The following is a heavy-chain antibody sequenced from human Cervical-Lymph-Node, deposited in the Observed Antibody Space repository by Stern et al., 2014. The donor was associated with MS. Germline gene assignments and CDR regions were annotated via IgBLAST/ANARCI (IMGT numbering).Heavy chain of an antibody. V-gene: IGHV3-7*01. CDR3: ARDVAAGFDY. CDR1: GFTFSSYW. J-gene: IGHJ4*02. Sequence: EVQLLESGGGLVQPGGSLRLSCVTSGFTFSSYWMAWVRQAPGKGLEWVANIKQDGSERNYLDSVRGRFAISRDNAKKSLYLQMNSLRVDDTALYYCARDVAAGFDYWGQGILVTVSS. CDR2: IKQDGSER. D-gene: IGHD6-19*01.